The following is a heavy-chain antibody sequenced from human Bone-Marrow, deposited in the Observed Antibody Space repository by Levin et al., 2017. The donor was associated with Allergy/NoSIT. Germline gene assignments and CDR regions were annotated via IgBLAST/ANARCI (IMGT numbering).Heavy chain of an antibody. D-gene: IGHD6-19*01. CDR2: ISYDGSNK. Sequence: GGSLRLSCAASGFTFSSYGMHWVRQAPGKGLEWVAVISYDGSNKYYADSVKGRFTISRDNSKNTLYLQMNSLRAEDTAVYYCAIISAVAGTDYWGQGTLVTVSS. CDR1: GFTFSSYG. V-gene: IGHV3-30*03. CDR3: AIISAVAGTDY. J-gene: IGHJ4*02.